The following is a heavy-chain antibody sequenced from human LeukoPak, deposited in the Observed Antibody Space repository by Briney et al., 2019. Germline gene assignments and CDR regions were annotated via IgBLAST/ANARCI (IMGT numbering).Heavy chain of an antibody. CDR1: GFTFSSYE. J-gene: IGHJ6*03. CDR3: AKDGYCSGGSCYPHYYYYYMDV. D-gene: IGHD2-15*01. V-gene: IGHV3-48*03. Sequence: GSLRLSCAASGFTFSSYEMNWVRQAPGKGLEWVSYISSSGSTIYYADSVKGRFTISRDNSKNTLYLQMNSLRAEDTAVYYCAKDGYCSGGSCYPHYYYYYMDVWGKGTTVTISS. CDR2: ISSSGSTI.